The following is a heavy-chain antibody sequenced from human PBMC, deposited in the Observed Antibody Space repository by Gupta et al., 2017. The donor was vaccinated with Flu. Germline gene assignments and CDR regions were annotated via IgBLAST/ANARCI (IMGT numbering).Heavy chain of an antibody. Sequence: WIRQPPGKGLEWIGEIIYSGDTYYNPSLKSRVSISVDTSKNHFSLRVTSVTATDTAVYYCVMRKGGGAFDIWGQGTMVTVSS. CDR3: VMRKGGGAFDI. D-gene: IGHD3-16*01. V-gene: IGHV4-34*12. J-gene: IGHJ3*02. CDR2: IIYSGDT.